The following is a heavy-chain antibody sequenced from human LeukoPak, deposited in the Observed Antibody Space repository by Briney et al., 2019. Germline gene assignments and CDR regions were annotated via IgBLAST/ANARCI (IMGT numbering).Heavy chain of an antibody. D-gene: IGHD1-26*01. V-gene: IGHV4-59*01. CDR1: GGSFSGYY. CDR3: AREYSGDNWFDP. Sequence: SETLSLTCAVYGGSFSGYYWSWIRQPPGKGLEWIGYIYYSGSTNYNPSLKSRVTISVDTSKNQFSLKLSSVTAADTAVYYCAREYSGDNWFDPWGQGTLVTVSS. J-gene: IGHJ5*02. CDR2: IYYSGST.